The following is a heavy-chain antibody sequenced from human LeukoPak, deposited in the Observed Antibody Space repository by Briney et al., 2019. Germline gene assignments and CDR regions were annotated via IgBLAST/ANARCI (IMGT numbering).Heavy chain of an antibody. CDR2: INPRTGGT. Sequence: ASVKVSCKASEYTFIGYYLHWVRQAPGQGLEWMGWINPRTGGTNYAQNFQGRVTMTRDTSISTAYMELGGLRSDDTAVCYCARDFSRDGWLDPWGQGTLVTVSS. V-gene: IGHV1-2*02. CDR1: EYTFIGYY. D-gene: IGHD3-3*02. CDR3: ARDFSRDGWLDP. J-gene: IGHJ5*02.